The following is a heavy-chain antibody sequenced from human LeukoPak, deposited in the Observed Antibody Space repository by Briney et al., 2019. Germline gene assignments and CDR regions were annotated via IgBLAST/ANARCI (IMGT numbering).Heavy chain of an antibody. CDR3: VRDYSNFVQGD. CDR1: GDSISSSHYY. D-gene: IGHD4-11*01. V-gene: IGHV4-39*02. Sequence: SSETLSLTCTVSGDSISSSHYYWGWIRQSPGKGLEWIGSIYSGGETHYNPSLNSRVTIFLDTSKNRFSLNLISVTATDTGVYYCVRDYSNFVQGDWGQGTLVTVSS. J-gene: IGHJ4*02. CDR2: IYSGGET.